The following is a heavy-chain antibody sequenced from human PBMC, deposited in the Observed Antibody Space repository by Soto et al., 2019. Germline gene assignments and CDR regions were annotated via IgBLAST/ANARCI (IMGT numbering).Heavy chain of an antibody. V-gene: IGHV5-51*01. CDR3: ASYVVVPSTMNYFDY. Sequence: PXDSLKISSKCSGDSFSNYWIALVLQMPGKGLEWMGIIFPADSDTKYSPSFQGQVTISADKSISTAYLQWSSLKASDTAMYYCASYVVVPSTMNYFDYWGQGSLVTVSS. CDR2: IFPADSDT. CDR1: GDSFSNYW. D-gene: IGHD2-15*01. J-gene: IGHJ4*02.